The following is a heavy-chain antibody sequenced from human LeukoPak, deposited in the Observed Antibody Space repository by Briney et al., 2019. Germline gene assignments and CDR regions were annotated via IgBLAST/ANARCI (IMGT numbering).Heavy chain of an antibody. Sequence: PSETLSLTCTVSGGSIGTYYWSWIRQSPGKGLEWIGYIYVAGTRYNPYLQSRVTTSVDTSRNQFFLKMSSVTAADTAVYYCARHIGGGIEDMDVWGKGTKVTVSS. CDR1: GGSIGTYY. J-gene: IGHJ6*03. CDR2: IYVAGT. D-gene: IGHD3-16*02. CDR3: ARHIGGGIEDMDV. V-gene: IGHV4-59*08.